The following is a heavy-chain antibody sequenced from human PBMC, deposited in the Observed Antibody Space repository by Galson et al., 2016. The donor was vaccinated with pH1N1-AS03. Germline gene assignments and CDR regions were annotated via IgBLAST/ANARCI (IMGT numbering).Heavy chain of an antibody. CDR3: ASAVRGSAVDV. CDR2: IKNDGSDQ. Sequence: SLRLSCAVSGFSFSVFWMRWVRQAPGKGLESVANIKNDGSDQYYVDSVKGRFTISRDNAKNSLYLQMNSLRVEDTAIHYCASAVRGSAVDVWGQGTTVTVS. D-gene: IGHD3-10*01. CDR1: GFSFSVFW. J-gene: IGHJ6*02. V-gene: IGHV3-7*01.